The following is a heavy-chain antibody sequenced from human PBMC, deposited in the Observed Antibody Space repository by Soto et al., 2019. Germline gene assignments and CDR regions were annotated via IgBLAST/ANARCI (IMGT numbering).Heavy chain of an antibody. CDR1: GGTFSSYA. Sequence: SVKVSCKASGGTFSSYAISWVRQAPGQGLEWMGGIIPIFGTANYAQKFQGRVTITADKSTSTAYMELSSLRSEDTAVYYCARERASSTYYDFWSGYFRWFDPWGQGTLVTVSS. CDR2: IIPIFGTA. D-gene: IGHD3-3*01. V-gene: IGHV1-69*06. CDR3: ARERASSTYYDFWSGYFRWFDP. J-gene: IGHJ5*02.